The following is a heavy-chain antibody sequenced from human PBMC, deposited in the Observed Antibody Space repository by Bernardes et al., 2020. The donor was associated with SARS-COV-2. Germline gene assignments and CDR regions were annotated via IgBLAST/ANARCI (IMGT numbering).Heavy chain of an antibody. CDR2: IYTSGST. D-gene: IGHD4-17*01. Sequence: SETLSLTCTVSGGSISSGSYYWSWIRQPAGKGLEWIGRIYTSGSTNYNPSLKSRVTISVDTSKNQFSLKLSSVTAADTAVYYCARDGDYGDSAGDLWGRGTLVTVSS. V-gene: IGHV4-61*02. CDR1: GGSISSGSYY. J-gene: IGHJ2*01. CDR3: ARDGDYGDSAGDL.